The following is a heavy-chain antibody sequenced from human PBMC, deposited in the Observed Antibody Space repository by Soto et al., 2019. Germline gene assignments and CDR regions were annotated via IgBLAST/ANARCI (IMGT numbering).Heavy chain of an antibody. CDR2: ISSSSSYI. J-gene: IGHJ4*02. D-gene: IGHD3-10*01. CDR1: GFTFSSYS. Sequence: EVQLVESGGGLVKPGGSLRLSCAASGFTFSSYSMNWVRQAPGKGLEWVSSISSSSSYIYYADSVKGRFTISRDNAKNSLYLQMNSLRAEDTAVYYCARDPRYYGLGKRLEEKTCDYWGQGTLVTVSS. V-gene: IGHV3-21*01. CDR3: ARDPRYYGLGKRLEEKTCDY.